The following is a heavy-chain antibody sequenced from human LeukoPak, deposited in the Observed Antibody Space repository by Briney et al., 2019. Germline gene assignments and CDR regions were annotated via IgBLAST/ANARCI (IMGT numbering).Heavy chain of an antibody. CDR1: GFTFSDYY. CDR2: ISSSGSTI. J-gene: IGHJ4*02. D-gene: IGHD6-13*01. Sequence: GGSLGLSCAATGFTFSDYYMSWIRQAPGKGLEWVSYISSSGSTIYYADSVKGRFTISRDNAKNSLYLQMNSLRAEDTAVYYCARGGYSSSWYVFYWGQGTLVTVSS. V-gene: IGHV3-11*04. CDR3: ARGGYSSSWYVFY.